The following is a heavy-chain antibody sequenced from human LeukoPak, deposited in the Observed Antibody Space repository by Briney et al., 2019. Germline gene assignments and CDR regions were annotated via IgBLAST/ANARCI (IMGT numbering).Heavy chain of an antibody. J-gene: IGHJ5*01. Sequence: GRSLRLSCAASGFTFNSNWMSCVSQAPGNWMEWETNIKQDGSEKYYVDSVNGRFTISRDNAKNSLYLQMTSLRAEDTAVYYCASVREWQLQNAPFDSWGQGTLVTVSS. CDR2: IKQDGSEK. CDR1: GFTFNSNW. D-gene: IGHD1-26*01. CDR3: ASVREWQLQNAPFDS. V-gene: IGHV3-7*01.